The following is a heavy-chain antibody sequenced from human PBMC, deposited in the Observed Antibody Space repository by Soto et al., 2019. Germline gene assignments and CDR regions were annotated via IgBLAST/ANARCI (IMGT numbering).Heavy chain of an antibody. CDR2: IYYSGST. D-gene: IGHD6-6*01. Sequence: LSLTCTVSGGSISSSSYYWGWIRQPPGKGLEWIGSIYYSGSTYYNPSLKSRVTISVDTSKNQFSLKLSSVTAADTAVYYCARQMGSIAARKYYGSDYSGQGTLVTVSS. J-gene: IGHJ4*02. CDR3: ARQMGSIAARKYYGSDY. CDR1: GGSISSSSYY. V-gene: IGHV4-39*01.